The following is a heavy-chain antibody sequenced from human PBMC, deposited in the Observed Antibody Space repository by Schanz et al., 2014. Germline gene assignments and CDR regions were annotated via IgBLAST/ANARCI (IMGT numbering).Heavy chain of an antibody. CDR2: ISSSGSYI. V-gene: IGHV3-21*01. Sequence: VQLVESGGGVVQPGRSLRLSCAASGFTFSSYAMHWVRQAPGKGLEWVSSISSSGSYIHYADSVKGRFTISRDNSKNTLYLQMNSLRADDTAVYFCARAHGNNWYGKGLDYWGQGTQVTVSS. J-gene: IGHJ4*02. D-gene: IGHD1-1*01. CDR3: ARAHGNNWYGKGLDY. CDR1: GFTFSSYA.